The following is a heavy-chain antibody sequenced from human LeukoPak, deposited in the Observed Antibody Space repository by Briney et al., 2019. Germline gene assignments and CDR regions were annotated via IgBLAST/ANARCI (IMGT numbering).Heavy chain of an antibody. CDR3: ARQYYSYGNAFDI. D-gene: IGHD5-18*01. CDR1: GGSIRSSSYY. Sequence: SETLSLTCTVSGGSIRSSSYYWGWIRQPPGTGLEWIGSIYYSGSTYYNPSLKSRVTISVDTSKNQFSLKLNSVTAADTAVYYCARQYYSYGNAFDIWGQGTMVTVSS. CDR2: IYYSGST. J-gene: IGHJ3*02. V-gene: IGHV4-39*01.